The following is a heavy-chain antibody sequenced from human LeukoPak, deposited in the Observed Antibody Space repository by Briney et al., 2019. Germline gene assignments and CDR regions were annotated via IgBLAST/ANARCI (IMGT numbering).Heavy chain of an antibody. V-gene: IGHV4-39*01. D-gene: IGHD3-10*01. Sequence: SETLSLTCTVPGGSISSSNYYLGWIRQPPRKGLECIGTMYSSGSTYHNPSLKSRVTMSVDTSKNQFSLRLSSVTAADTAVYYCARPAAPGTFYYYMDVWGKGTTVTVSS. CDR1: GGSISSSNYY. J-gene: IGHJ6*03. CDR3: ARPAAPGTFYYYMDV. CDR2: MYSSGST.